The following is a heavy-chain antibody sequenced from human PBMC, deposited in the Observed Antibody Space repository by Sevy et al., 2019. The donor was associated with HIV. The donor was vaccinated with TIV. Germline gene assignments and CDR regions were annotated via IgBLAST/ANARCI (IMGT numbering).Heavy chain of an antibody. Sequence: GGSLRLSCAASGFTFSSYAMHWVRQAPGKGLEWVAVISYDGSNKYYADSVKGRFTISRDNSKNTLYLQMNSLRAEDTAVYYCARETRWLQFFDFDIWGQGTMVTVSS. V-gene: IGHV3-30-3*01. CDR2: ISYDGSNK. D-gene: IGHD5-12*01. CDR3: ARETRWLQFFDFDI. CDR1: GFTFSSYA. J-gene: IGHJ3*02.